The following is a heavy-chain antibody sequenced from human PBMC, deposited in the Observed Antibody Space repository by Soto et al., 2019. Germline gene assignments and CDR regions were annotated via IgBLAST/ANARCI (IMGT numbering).Heavy chain of an antibody. CDR3: AREGNIVVVPDADEWNWFDP. D-gene: IGHD2-2*01. CDR1: GDSVSSNSAA. CDR2: TYYRSKWYN. V-gene: IGHV6-1*01. J-gene: IGHJ5*02. Sequence: KQSQTLSLTCAISGDSVSSNSAAWNWIRQSPSRGLEWLGRTYYRSKWYNDYAVSVKSRITINPDTSKNQFSLQLNSVTPEDTAVYYCAREGNIVVVPDADEWNWFDPWGQGTLVTVSS.